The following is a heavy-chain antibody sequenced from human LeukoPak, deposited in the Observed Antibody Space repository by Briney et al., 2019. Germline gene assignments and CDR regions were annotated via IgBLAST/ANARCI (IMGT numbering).Heavy chain of an antibody. J-gene: IGHJ4*02. CDR2: ISSSSSTI. CDR3: GRVASGWYG. V-gene: IGHV3-48*01. CDR1: GFTFSSYS. D-gene: IGHD6-19*01. Sequence: GGSLRLSCAASGFTFSSYSMNWVRQAPGKGLEWVSYISSSSSTIYYADSVKGRFTISRDNAKNSLYLQMNSLRSEDTAVYYCGRVASGWYGWGQGTLVTVSS.